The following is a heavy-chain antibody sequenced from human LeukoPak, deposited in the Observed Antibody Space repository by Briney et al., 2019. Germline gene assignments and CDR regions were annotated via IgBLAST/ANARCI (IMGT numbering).Heavy chain of an antibody. CDR1: GFTFSTYT. CDR2: ISSSSSYI. CDR3: ARAGYYDSSGYLGY. V-gene: IGHV3-21*05. J-gene: IGHJ4*02. Sequence: GGSLRLSCAASGFTFSTYTMNWVRQAPGKGLEWVSYISSSSSYIYYADSVKGRFTISRDNAKNSLYLQMNSLRAEDTAVYYCARAGYYDSSGYLGYWGQGTLVTVSS. D-gene: IGHD3-22*01.